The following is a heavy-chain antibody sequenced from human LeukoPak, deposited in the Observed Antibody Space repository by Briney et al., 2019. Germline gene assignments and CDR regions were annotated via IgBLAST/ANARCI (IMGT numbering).Heavy chain of an antibody. D-gene: IGHD5-18*01. CDR3: ARVSDTSMVTPGFDS. V-gene: IGHV1-18*01. CDR2: VSTSNGDT. J-gene: IGHJ4*02. CDR1: GYNFNRYT. Sequence: ASVKVSCKTSGYNFNRYTITWVRQAPGQGLEWMGWVSTSNGDTSYAYKFQGRVTMTTETVTKTAYMELRRLRSGDTAMYFCARVSDTSMVTPGFDSWGQGTLVTVSS.